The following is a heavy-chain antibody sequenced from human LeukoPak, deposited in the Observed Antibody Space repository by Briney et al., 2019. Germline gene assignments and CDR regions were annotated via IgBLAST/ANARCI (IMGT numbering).Heavy chain of an antibody. D-gene: IGHD5-18*01. CDR2: IYYSGSI. V-gene: IGHV4-59*08. Sequence: PSETLSLTCTVSGGSISSYYWSWIRQPPGKGLEWIGYIYYSGSIKYNPSLKSRVTISVDTSKNQVSLKLSSVTAADTALYYCARRDGYSYGDKWGDWFDPWGQGTLVTVSS. CDR1: GGSISSYY. J-gene: IGHJ5*02. CDR3: ARRDGYSYGDKWGDWFDP.